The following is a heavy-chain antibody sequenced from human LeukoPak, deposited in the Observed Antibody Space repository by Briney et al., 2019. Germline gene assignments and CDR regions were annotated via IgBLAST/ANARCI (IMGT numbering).Heavy chain of an antibody. Sequence: PSETLSLTCAVSGDSMTNYYWSWIRQPAGQGLERIGHIYVSGRTNYNPSFKSRVSMSIDTSKKQFSLNLTSVSAADTAVYARDRWELTPAKGWFDSWGQGTLVTVSS. CDR2: IYVSGRT. CDR3: DRWELTPAKGWFDS. J-gene: IGHJ5*01. CDR1: GDSMTNYY. V-gene: IGHV4-4*07. D-gene: IGHD1-26*01.